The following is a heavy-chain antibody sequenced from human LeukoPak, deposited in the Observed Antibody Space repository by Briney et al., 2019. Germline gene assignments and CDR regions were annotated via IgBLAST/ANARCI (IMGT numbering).Heavy chain of an antibody. CDR1: GFTFSSYA. J-gene: IGHJ4*02. CDR3: AYGGNQPYYFDY. Sequence: HAGGSLRLSCAASGFTFSSYAMSWVRQAPGKGLEWVSAISGSGGSTYYADSVKGRFTISRHNSKNTLYLQMNSLRAEDTAVYYCAYGGNQPYYFDYWGQGTLVTVSS. D-gene: IGHD4-23*01. CDR2: ISGSGGST. V-gene: IGHV3-23*01.